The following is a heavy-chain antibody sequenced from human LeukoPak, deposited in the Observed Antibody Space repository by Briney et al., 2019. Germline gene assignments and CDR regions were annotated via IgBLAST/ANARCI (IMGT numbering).Heavy chain of an antibody. V-gene: IGHV2-5*02. J-gene: IGHJ4*02. D-gene: IGHD4-17*01. Sequence: SGPTLVNPTQTLTLTCTFSGFSLSTSGEGVGWIRQPPGKALEWLVFIYWDDDKRYSPSLKSRLTITKDTSKNQVVLTMTNMDPVDTATYYCARAFPTVTTFDYWGQGTLVTVSS. CDR2: IYWDDDK. CDR3: ARAFPTVTTFDY. CDR1: GFSLSTSGEG.